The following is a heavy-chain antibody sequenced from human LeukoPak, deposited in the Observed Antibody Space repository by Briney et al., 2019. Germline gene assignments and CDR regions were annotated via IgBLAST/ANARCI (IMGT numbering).Heavy chain of an antibody. D-gene: IGHD3-3*01. Sequence: GASVKVSCKASGYTFTSYGISWVRQAPGQGLEWMGWISAYNGNTNYAQKLQGRVTMTTDTSTSTAYMELRSLRSDDTAVYYCARGLRFLEWLLFSHFDYWGQGTLVTVSS. CDR3: ARGLRFLEWLLFSHFDY. CDR2: ISAYNGNT. V-gene: IGHV1-18*01. J-gene: IGHJ4*02. CDR1: GYTFTSYG.